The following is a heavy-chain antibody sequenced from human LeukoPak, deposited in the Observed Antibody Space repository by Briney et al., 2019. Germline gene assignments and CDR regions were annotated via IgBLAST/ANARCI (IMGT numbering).Heavy chain of an antibody. CDR2: ISSSSSYI. J-gene: IGHJ4*02. V-gene: IGHV3-21*01. CDR3: ARELRITMVRGVIYADY. CDR1: GFTFSSYS. D-gene: IGHD3-10*01. Sequence: PGGSLRLSCAASGFTFSSYSMNWVRQAPGKGLEWVSSISSSSSYIYYADSVKGRFTISRENAKNSLYLQMNSLRAEDTAVYYCARELRITMVRGVIYADYWGQGTLVTVSS.